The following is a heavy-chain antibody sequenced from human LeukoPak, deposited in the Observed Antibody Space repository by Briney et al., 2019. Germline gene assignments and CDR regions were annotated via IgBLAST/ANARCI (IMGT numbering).Heavy chain of an antibody. CDR3: ASDSLHCSTTSCFTDV. V-gene: IGHV1-69*02. D-gene: IGHD2-2*02. CDR1: GGAFNVFT. CDR2: IIPLLDIV. Sequence: SVKVSCKASGGAFNVFTFSWVRQAPGQGLEWMGRIIPLLDIVNYAQKFQGRVTITADTSTSTVYMELNSLRSEDTAVYYCASDSLHCSTTSCFTDVWGQGTTVTVSS. J-gene: IGHJ6*02.